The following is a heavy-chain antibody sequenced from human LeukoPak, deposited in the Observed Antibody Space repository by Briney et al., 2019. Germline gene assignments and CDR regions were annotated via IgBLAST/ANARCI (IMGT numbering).Heavy chain of an antibody. Sequence: PGGSLRLSXAASGFTVSSNYMSWVRQAPGKGLEWVSVIYSGGSTYYADSVKGRFTISRDNSKNTLYLQMNSLRAEDTAVYYCAAPGYSSSWYYFDYWGQGTLVTVSS. D-gene: IGHD6-13*01. V-gene: IGHV3-53*01. CDR2: IYSGGST. J-gene: IGHJ4*02. CDR1: GFTVSSNY. CDR3: AAPGYSSSWYYFDY.